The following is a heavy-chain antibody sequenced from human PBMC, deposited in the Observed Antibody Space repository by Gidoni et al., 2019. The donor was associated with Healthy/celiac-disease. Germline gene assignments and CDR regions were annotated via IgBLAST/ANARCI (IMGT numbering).Heavy chain of an antibody. J-gene: IGHJ3*02. CDR2: IYHSGST. D-gene: IGHD3-22*01. CDR3: ARASVDYSSGDALDAFDI. V-gene: IGHV4-4*02. Sequence: QVQLQESGPGLVKPSGTLSLTCAASGCSISSSNWWSWVRPPPGKGLEWLGEIYHSGSTNYNPSRKSRVTISVDKSKNQFSLKLSSVTAADTAVYYCARASVDYSSGDALDAFDIWGQGTMVTVSS. CDR1: GCSISSSNW.